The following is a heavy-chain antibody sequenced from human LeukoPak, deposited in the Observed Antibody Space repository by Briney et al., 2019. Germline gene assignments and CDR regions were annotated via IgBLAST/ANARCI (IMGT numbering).Heavy chain of an antibody. V-gene: IGHV3-30-3*01. CDR1: GFTFSSYA. D-gene: IGHD1-1*01. CDR2: ISYDGSNK. J-gene: IGHJ4*02. CDR3: ARGGGRNGVIFDY. Sequence: PGGSLRLSCAASGFTFSSYAMHWVRQAPGKGLEWVAVISYDGSNKYYADSVKGRFTISRDNSKNTLYLQMNSLRAEDTAVYYCARGGGRNGVIFDYWGQGTLVTVSS.